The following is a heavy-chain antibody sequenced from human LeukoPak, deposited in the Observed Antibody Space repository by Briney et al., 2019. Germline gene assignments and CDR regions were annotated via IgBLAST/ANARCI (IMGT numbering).Heavy chain of an antibody. CDR3: ARSGRGGAFDI. J-gene: IGHJ3*02. D-gene: IGHD1-26*01. CDR1: GFTFSSYG. V-gene: IGHV3-30*03. Sequence: PGRSLRLSCAASGFTFSSYGMHWVRQAPGKGLEWVAVISYDGSNKYYADSVKGRFTISRDNSKNTLYLQMNSLRAEDTAVYYCARSGRGGAFDIWGHGTMVTVSS. CDR2: ISYDGSNK.